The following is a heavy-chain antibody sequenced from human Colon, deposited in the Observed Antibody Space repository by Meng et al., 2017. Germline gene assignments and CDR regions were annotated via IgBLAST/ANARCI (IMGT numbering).Heavy chain of an antibody. D-gene: IGHD5-24*01. V-gene: IGHV1-18*04. CDR2: ISGYNGNT. CDR3: ARDEGGWLTAPDY. J-gene: IGHJ4*02. Sequence: QVPLVQSGVEVKKPGASVKVSCKASGYSFTHHGITWVRQAPGQGLEWMGWISGYNGNTHYAQKLQGRVTMTTDTSTSTAYMELSSLRSEDTAVYYCARDEGGWLTAPDYWGQGTLVTASS. CDR1: GYSFTHHG.